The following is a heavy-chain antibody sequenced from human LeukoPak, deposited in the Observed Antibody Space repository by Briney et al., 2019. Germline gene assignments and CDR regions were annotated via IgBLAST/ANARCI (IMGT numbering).Heavy chain of an antibody. J-gene: IGHJ4*02. D-gene: IGHD3-16*01. CDR3: ARDTHPATWAFDY. CDR1: GFTFSSYA. V-gene: IGHV3-30*04. CDR2: ISYDGSNK. Sequence: GRSLRLSCAASGFTFSSYAMHWVRQAPGKGLEWVAVISYDGSNKYYADSVKGRFTISRDNSKNTLYLQMNSLRAEDTAVYYCARDTHPATWAFDYRGQGTLVTVSS.